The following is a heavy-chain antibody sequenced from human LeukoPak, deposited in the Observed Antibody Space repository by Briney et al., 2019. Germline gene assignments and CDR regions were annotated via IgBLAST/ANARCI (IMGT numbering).Heavy chain of an antibody. CDR1: GYTFTSYD. CDR3: ARTGLTDAFDI. Sequence: ASVKVSCKASGYTFTSYDINWVRQATGQGLEWMGWMNPNSGNTGYAQKFQGRVTITRNTSISTAYMELSRLRSDDTAVYYCARTGLTDAFDIWGQGTMVTVSS. V-gene: IGHV1-8*03. J-gene: IGHJ3*02. CDR2: MNPNSGNT. D-gene: IGHD1-14*01.